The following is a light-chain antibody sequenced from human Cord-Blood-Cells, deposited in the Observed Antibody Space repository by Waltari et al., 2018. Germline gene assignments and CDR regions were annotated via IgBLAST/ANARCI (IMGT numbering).Light chain of an antibody. CDR3: QQRSNWPPIT. CDR1: QSVSSY. Sequence: EIVLTQSPATLSLSPGERATISCRASQSVSSYLAWYQQKPGQAPRLLIYDASTRATAIPARFSGSGSGTDFTLTISSLEPEDFAVYYCQQRSNWPPITFGQGTRLEIK. V-gene: IGKV3-11*01. J-gene: IGKJ5*01. CDR2: DAS.